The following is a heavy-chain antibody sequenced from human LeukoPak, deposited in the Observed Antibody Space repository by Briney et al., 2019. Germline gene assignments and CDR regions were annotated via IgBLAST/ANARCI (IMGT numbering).Heavy chain of an antibody. V-gene: IGHV1-2*02. J-gene: IGHJ6*03. Sequence: GASVKVSCKASGYTFTSYGISWVRQAPGQGLEWMGWINPNSGGTNYAQKFQGRVTMTRDTSISTAYMELSRLRSDDTAVYYCARDESISRANPYMDVWGKGTTVTVSS. CDR2: INPNSGGT. D-gene: IGHD3-9*01. CDR3: ARDESISRANPYMDV. CDR1: GYTFTSYG.